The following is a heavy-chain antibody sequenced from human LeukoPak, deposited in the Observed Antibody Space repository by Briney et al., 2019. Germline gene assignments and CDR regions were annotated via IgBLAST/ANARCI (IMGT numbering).Heavy chain of an antibody. Sequence: GGSLRLSCVSSGFTFSSHAMTWVRQAPGKGLEWVSAISISGDTTYYADAVKGRFTISRDNSKNTVYLQMNSLRAEDTAVYYCANEIRPNDYWGQGTLVTVSS. CDR2: ISISGDTT. CDR3: ANEIRPNDY. CDR1: GFTFSSHA. V-gene: IGHV3-23*01. J-gene: IGHJ4*02. D-gene: IGHD4-17*01.